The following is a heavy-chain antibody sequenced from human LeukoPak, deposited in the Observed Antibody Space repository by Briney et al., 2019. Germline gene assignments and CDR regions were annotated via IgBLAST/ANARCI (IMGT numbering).Heavy chain of an antibody. CDR2: LSGSGSYT. CDR3: AKVPIHYGLDV. V-gene: IGHV3-23*01. J-gene: IGHJ6*02. Sequence: TGGSLRLSCAASGFTFNNYAMSWVRRAPGKGLEWVSGLSGSGSYTYYADSVKGRFTISRDNSKNTLYLQMNSLRAEDTAVYYCAKVPIHYGLDVWGQGTTVTVSS. CDR1: GFTFNNYA.